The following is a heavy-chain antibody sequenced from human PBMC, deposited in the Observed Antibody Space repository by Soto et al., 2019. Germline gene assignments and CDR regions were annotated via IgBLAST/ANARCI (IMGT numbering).Heavy chain of an antibody. CDR2: INHSGST. CDR1: GGSFSGYY. D-gene: IGHD2-8*01. CDR3: ARGFISKYCTSGVCYMWGDVRYYYYGMDV. J-gene: IGHJ6*01. V-gene: IGHV4-34*01. Sequence: SETLSLTCAAYGGSFSGYYWSWIRQPPGKGLEWIGEINHSGSTNYNPSLKSRVTISVDTSKNQFSLKLSSVTAADTAVYYCARGFISKYCTSGVCYMWGDVRYYYYGMDVWGEGTTVPVSS.